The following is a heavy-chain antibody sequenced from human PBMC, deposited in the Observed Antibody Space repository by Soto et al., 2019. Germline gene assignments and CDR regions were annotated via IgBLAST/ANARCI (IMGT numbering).Heavy chain of an antibody. CDR2: ISSASSET. J-gene: IGHJ4*02. CDR3: ARVAY. CDR1: GFTFSRVS. Sequence: GGSLRLACEASGFTFSRVSMNWDRQVPGKGLEWVASISSASSETWYADSVKGRFIISRDNAQNSLFLQMNTLRPEDSAIYYCARVAYWGPRTQVSVSS. V-gene: IGHV3-21*04. D-gene: IGHD2-15*01.